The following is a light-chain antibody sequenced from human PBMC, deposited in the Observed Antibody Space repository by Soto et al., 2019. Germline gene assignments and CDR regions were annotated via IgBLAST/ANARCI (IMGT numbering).Light chain of an antibody. V-gene: IGKV1-27*01. J-gene: IGKJ4*01. Sequence: DIPMTQSPFSLSASVGDRVTITCRASQGISNYLAWYQQKPGKVPKLLIYAASTLQSGVPSRFSDSGSGTEFTLTISSLQPEDVATYYCQKCGIAPFSFGGGTKVELK. CDR3: QKCGIAPFS. CDR2: AAS. CDR1: QGISNY.